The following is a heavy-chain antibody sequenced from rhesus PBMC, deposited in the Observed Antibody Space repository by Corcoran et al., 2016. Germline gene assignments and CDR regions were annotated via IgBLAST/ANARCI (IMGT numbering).Heavy chain of an antibody. Sequence: QVQLQESGPGLVKPSETLSLTCAVSGGSISGYYYWSWIRQPPGKGLEWIWSIYGSGGSNYLNPSLKSRVTLYVDTSKNQFSLTLSSVTAADTAVYYCASVPDSGSYYYFDYWGQGVLVTVSS. CDR3: ASVPDSGSYYYFDY. J-gene: IGHJ4*01. D-gene: IGHD3-16*01. CDR1: GGSISGYYY. CDR2: IYGSGGSN. V-gene: IGHV4S14*01.